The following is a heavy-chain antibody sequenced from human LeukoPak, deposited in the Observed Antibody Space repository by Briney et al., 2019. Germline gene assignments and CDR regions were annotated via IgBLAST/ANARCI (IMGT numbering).Heavy chain of an antibody. Sequence: GGSLRLSCAASGFTFSSYGMHWVRQAPGKGLEWVTVISFDGNNEYYADSVKGRFTISRDNAKNSLYLQMNSLRAEDTAVYYCARDSEGEYSSSSALGAFDIWGQGTMVTVSS. CDR2: ISFDGNNE. J-gene: IGHJ3*02. D-gene: IGHD6-6*01. CDR1: GFTFSSYG. CDR3: ARDSEGEYSSSSALGAFDI. V-gene: IGHV3-30*12.